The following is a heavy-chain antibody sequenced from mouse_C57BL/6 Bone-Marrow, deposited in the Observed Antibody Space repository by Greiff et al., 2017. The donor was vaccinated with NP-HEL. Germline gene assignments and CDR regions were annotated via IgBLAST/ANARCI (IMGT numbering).Heavy chain of an antibody. CDR1: GYSITSGYY. V-gene: IGHV3-6*01. CDR3: ASGDYYGSSYGAMDY. Sequence: EVQVVESGPGLVKPSQSLSLTCSVTGYSITSGYYWNWIRQFPGNKLEWMGYISYDGSNNYNPSLKNRISITRDTSKNQFFLKLNSVTTEDTATYYCASGDYYGSSYGAMDYWGQGTSVTVSS. D-gene: IGHD1-1*01. J-gene: IGHJ4*01. CDR2: ISYDGSN.